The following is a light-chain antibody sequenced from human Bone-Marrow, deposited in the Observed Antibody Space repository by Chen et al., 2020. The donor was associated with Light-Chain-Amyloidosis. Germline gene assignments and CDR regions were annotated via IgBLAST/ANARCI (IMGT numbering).Light chain of an antibody. CDR2: KNN. J-gene: IGLJ3*02. CDR1: SSNIGSNY. Sequence: QSVLTQPPSASGTPGQRVTISCSGGSSNIGSNYVYWYQQLPGTDPQLLIYKNNQRPSGVPDRFPGSKSGTSASLAISGVRSEDEADYHCAAWDDTLSGPVFGGGTKVTVL. CDR3: AAWDDTLSGPV. V-gene: IGLV1-47*01.